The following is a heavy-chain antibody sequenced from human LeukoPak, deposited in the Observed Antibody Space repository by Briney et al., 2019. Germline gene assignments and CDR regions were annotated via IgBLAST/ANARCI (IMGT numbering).Heavy chain of an antibody. Sequence: ASVKVSCKAFGYTFTSNYMHWVRQAPGQGPEWMGVISPSGGSTTYAQKFQGRVTLTRDMSTSTDYLELSSLRSEDTAVYYCATSSQWEPTGRWFDPWGQGTLVTVSS. J-gene: IGHJ5*02. CDR2: ISPSGGST. CDR1: GYTFTSNY. CDR3: ATSSQWEPTGRWFDP. D-gene: IGHD1-26*01. V-gene: IGHV1-46*01.